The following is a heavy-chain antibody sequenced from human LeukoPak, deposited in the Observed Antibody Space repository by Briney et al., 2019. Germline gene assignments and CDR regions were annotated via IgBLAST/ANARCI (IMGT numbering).Heavy chain of an antibody. V-gene: IGHV3-64*01. CDR3: AKEPGGS. CDR1: GFSFSSSA. D-gene: IGHD3-10*01. Sequence: GGSLRLSCAASGFSFSSSAMHWVRQAPGKGLEYVSANNGGYTYYANSVKGRFTISRDNSKNTLYLQMNSLRAEDTAVYYCAKEPGGSWGQGTLVTVSS. CDR2: NNGGYT. J-gene: IGHJ5*02.